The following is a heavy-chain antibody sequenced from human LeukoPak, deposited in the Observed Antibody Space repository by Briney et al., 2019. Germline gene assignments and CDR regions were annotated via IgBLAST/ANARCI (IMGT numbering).Heavy chain of an antibody. D-gene: IGHD3-10*01. CDR2: IHYSGST. J-gene: IGHJ4*02. CDR1: GDAITSDKYY. V-gene: IGHV4-61*01. Sequence: SETLSLTCTVSGDAITSDKYYWSWIRQPPGKGLEWIGQIHYSGSTNYNPSLKSRITISIDMTKKQLSLKLSSVTAADTAVYYCARIYYASGSYPVDYWGQGTLVTVSS. CDR3: ARIYYASGSYPVDY.